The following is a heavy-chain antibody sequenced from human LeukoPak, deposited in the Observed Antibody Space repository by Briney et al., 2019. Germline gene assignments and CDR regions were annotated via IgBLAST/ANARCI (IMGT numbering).Heavy chain of an antibody. V-gene: IGHV4-39*01. CDR1: GGSISSSSYY. Sequence: SETLSLTCTVSGGSISSSSYYWVWIRQPPGKGLEWIGSIYYSGSTYYNPSLKSRVTISVDTSKNQFSLKLSSVTAADTAVYYCARHRFRLWDAFDIWGQGTMLTVSS. J-gene: IGHJ3*02. CDR3: ARHRFRLWDAFDI. D-gene: IGHD3-16*01. CDR2: IYYSGST.